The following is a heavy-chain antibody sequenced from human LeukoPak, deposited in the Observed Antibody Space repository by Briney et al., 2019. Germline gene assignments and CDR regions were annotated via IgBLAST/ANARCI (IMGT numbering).Heavy chain of an antibody. CDR3: ARQVGRGENVY. CDR2: INPNSGGT. CDR1: GYTFTDYY. Sequence: ASLKVSCKASGYTFTDYYMHWVRQAPGHGLEWMGWINPNSGGTNYAQKLQGRVTMTRDTSISTAYMELSRLTSDDTAVYYCARQVGRGENVYCGQRTLGTVSS. V-gene: IGHV1-2*02. J-gene: IGHJ4*02. D-gene: IGHD3-10*01.